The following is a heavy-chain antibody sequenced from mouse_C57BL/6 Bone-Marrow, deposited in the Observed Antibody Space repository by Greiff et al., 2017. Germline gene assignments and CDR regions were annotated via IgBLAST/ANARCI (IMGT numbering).Heavy chain of an antibody. Sequence: QVQLQQSGAELARPGASVKLSCKASGYTFPSSGISWVKQRTGQGLEWIGESYPRSGNTYYNEKLKGKAKLPADKSSSTAYMELRSLTSEDSAVYFSSSRVFYYYCSSLYAMAYWGQGTSVTVSS. CDR3: SSRVFYYYCSSLYAMAY. V-gene: IGHV1-81*01. D-gene: IGHD1-1*01. CDR2: SYPRSGNT. CDR1: GYTFPSSG. J-gene: IGHJ4*01.